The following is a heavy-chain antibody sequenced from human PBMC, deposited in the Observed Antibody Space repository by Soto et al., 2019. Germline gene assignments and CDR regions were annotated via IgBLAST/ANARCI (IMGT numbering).Heavy chain of an antibody. CDR1: GGTFSSYA. CDR3: ATRAAVDTATNYYYYGMDV. CDR2: IIPIFGTA. V-gene: IGHV1-69*13. J-gene: IGHJ6*02. Sequence: ASVKVSCKASGGTFSSYAISWVRQAPGQGLEWMGGIIPIFGTANYAQKFQGRVTITADESTSTAYMELSSLRSEDTAVYYCATRAAVDTATNYYYYGMDVWGQGTTVTVSS. D-gene: IGHD5-18*01.